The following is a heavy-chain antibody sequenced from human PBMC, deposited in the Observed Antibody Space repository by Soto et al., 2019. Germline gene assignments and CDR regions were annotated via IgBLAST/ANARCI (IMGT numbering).Heavy chain of an antibody. CDR2: IYSSGGT. CDR3: AREYSYHFDP. J-gene: IGHJ5*02. CDR1: GDSISGYH. Sequence: SETLSLTCTVSGDSISGYHWSWIRQPAGEGPQWIGRIYSSGGTNYSPSLKSRVSMSADTSKNQFSLKLSSVTAADTAVYYCAREYSYHFDPWGQGTLVTVSS. D-gene: IGHD5-18*01. V-gene: IGHV4-4*07.